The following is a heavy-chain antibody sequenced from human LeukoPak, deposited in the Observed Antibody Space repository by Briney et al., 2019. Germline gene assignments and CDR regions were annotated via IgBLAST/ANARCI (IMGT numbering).Heavy chain of an antibody. Sequence: GGSLRLSCAASGFTFSNYWMHWVRQAPGKGLVWVSRINSDGSSTSYVDSVKGRFTISRDNAKNTLYLQMNNLTAEDTAVYYCTRDLGGATWGEWNYWGQGTLVTVSS. D-gene: IGHD1-26*01. J-gene: IGHJ4*02. CDR1: GFTFSNYW. CDR3: TRDLGGATWGEWNY. CDR2: INSDGSST. V-gene: IGHV3-74*01.